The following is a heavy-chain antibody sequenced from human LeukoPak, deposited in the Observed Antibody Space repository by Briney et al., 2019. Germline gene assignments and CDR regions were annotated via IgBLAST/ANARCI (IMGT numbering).Heavy chain of an antibody. J-gene: IGHJ4*02. CDR1: GFTFSNYW. D-gene: IGHD3-16*02. Sequence: PGGSLRLSCAASGFTFSNYWMHWVRQAPGKGLVWVSRINPDGSSTSYADSVKGRFTISRDNSKNTLYLQMNSLRAEDTAVYYCAKDLLYSDVWGSYRPNPLDYWGQGTLVTVSS. CDR3: AKDLLYSDVWGSYRPNPLDY. CDR2: INPDGSST. V-gene: IGHV3-74*01.